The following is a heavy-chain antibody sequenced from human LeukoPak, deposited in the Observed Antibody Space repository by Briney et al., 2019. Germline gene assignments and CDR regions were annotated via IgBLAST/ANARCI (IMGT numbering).Heavy chain of an antibody. CDR3: ARFYCSRTSCYGSAFDI. Sequence: ASVKVSCKASGYTFTSYGISWVRQAPGQGLEWMGWISAYNGNTKYAQKLQGRVTMTPDTSTSTAYMELRSLRSDDTAVYYCARFYCSRTSCYGSAFDIWGQGTMVTVSS. D-gene: IGHD2-2*01. V-gene: IGHV1-18*01. J-gene: IGHJ3*02. CDR1: GYTFTSYG. CDR2: ISAYNGNT.